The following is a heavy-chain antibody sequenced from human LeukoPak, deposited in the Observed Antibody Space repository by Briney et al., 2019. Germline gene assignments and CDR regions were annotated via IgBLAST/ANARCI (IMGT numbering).Heavy chain of an antibody. CDR3: ARDLDYYDSSGTLDY. D-gene: IGHD3-22*01. J-gene: IGHJ4*02. CDR2: INPSGGST. Sequence: ASVKVSCKASGYTFTSYYMHWVRQAPGQGLEWMGIINPSGGSTSYAQKFQGKVTMTRDTSTSTVYMELSSLRSEDTAVYYCARDLDYYDSSGTLDYWGQGTLVTVSS. CDR1: GYTFTSYY. V-gene: IGHV1-46*01.